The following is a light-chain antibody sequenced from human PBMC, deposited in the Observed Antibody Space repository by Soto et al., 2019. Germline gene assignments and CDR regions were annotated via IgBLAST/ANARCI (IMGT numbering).Light chain of an antibody. Sequence: DIQMTQSPSSLSASVGDRVTITCRASQSIFNYLNWYQQKPGKAPKLLIFATSNLQSGVPSRFSGSGSGTEFTLTMSSLQLEDFVTYSCQHSSLSPWTFGQGTKVEIK. CDR2: ATS. V-gene: IGKV1-39*01. CDR3: QHSSLSPWT. J-gene: IGKJ1*01. CDR1: QSIFNY.